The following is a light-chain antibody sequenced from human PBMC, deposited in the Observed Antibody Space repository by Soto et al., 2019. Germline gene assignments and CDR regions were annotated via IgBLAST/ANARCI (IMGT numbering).Light chain of an antibody. J-gene: IGKJ5*01. CDR2: AAS. CDR1: QAVSTW. V-gene: IGKV1-12*01. CDR3: RQYKSYPLT. Sequence: DIQMTQSPSFVYASVGHRVTSTCRASQAVSTWLAWYQQKPGDARKLLIYAASTLQSGVPSRFRGSGSGTDFPLTISGLQPGDFATYYCRQYKSYPLTFGQGTRLEIK.